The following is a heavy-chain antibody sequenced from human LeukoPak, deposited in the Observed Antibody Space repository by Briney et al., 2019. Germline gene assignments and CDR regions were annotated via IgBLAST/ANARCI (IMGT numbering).Heavy chain of an antibody. CDR1: GFTFSSYR. CDR2: IKQDGSEK. J-gene: IGHJ3*02. Sequence: GGSLRLSCAASGFTFSSYRMSWVRQAPGKGLEWVANIKQDGSEKYYVDSVKGRFTISRDNAKNSLYLQMNSLRAEDTAVYYCARDRGGLTTVVTSGLAFDIWGQGTMVTVSS. CDR3: ARDRGGLTTVVTSGLAFDI. V-gene: IGHV3-7*01. D-gene: IGHD4-23*01.